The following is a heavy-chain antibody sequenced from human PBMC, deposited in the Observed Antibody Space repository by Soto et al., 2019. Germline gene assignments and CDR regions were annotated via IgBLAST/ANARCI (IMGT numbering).Heavy chain of an antibody. CDR1: GYTFTSYY. D-gene: IGHD2-2*01. Sequence: GASVKVSCKASGYTFTSYYMHWVRQAPGQGLEWMGIINPSGGSTRYAQKFQGRVTMTRDTSTSTAYMELSSLRYEDTAVYYCARLGGYCSSTNCYGYYGMDVWGRGTTVTVSS. J-gene: IGHJ6*02. V-gene: IGHV1-46*01. CDR2: INPSGGST. CDR3: ARLGGYCSSTNCYGYYGMDV.